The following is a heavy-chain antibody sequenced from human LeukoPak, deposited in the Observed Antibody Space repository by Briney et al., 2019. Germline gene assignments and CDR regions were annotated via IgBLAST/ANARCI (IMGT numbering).Heavy chain of an antibody. V-gene: IGHV4-59*01. CDR2: IFHSGST. CDR1: GGSISSYY. CDR3: ARDFSPLWFGEPGLDY. Sequence: ASETLSLTCTASGGSISSYYWNWIRQPPGKGLEWIGYIFHSGSTNYNPSLKSRVTMSVDTSKNQFSLNLSSVTAADTAVYYCARDFSPLWFGEPGLDYWGQGTLVTVSS. D-gene: IGHD3-10*01. J-gene: IGHJ4*02.